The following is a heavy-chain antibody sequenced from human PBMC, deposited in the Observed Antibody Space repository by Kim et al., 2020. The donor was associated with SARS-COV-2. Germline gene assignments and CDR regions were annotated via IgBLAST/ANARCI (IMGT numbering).Heavy chain of an antibody. Sequence: GGSLRLSCAASGFTFSSYGMHWVRQAPGKGLEWVSVIYSGGSTYYADSVTGRFTISRDNSKNTLYLQMNSLRAEDTAVYYCASEGYSSGWFRNWGQGTL. CDR2: IYSGGST. J-gene: IGHJ1*01. CDR3: ASEGYSSGWFRN. CDR1: GFTFSSYG. D-gene: IGHD6-19*01. V-gene: IGHV3-53*01.